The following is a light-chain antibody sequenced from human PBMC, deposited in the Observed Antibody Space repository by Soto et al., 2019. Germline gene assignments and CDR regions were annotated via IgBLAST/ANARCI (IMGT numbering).Light chain of an antibody. V-gene: IGKV3-11*01. Sequence: TQSPATLSLSPGERATLSCRASQSVSSLLAWYQQKPGQAPRLLIYDASNRATGIPARFSGSGSGTDFNLTISSLEPEDFAIYYCHQRSNWPPSFGPGTTVDI. CDR2: DAS. J-gene: IGKJ3*01. CDR1: QSVSSL. CDR3: HQRSNWPPS.